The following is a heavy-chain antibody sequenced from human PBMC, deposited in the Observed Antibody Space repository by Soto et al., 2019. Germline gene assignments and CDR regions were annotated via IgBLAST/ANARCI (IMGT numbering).Heavy chain of an antibody. CDR3: ARDFYYYDSSGYYGGNAFDI. J-gene: IGHJ3*02. CDR2: IIPIFGTA. CDR1: GGTFSSYA. Sequence: SVKVSCKASGGTFSSYAISWVRQAPGQGLEWMGGIIPIFGTANYAQKFQGRVTITADESTSTAYMELSSLRSEDTAVYYCARDFYYYDSSGYYGGNAFDIWGQGTMVTVSS. D-gene: IGHD3-22*01. V-gene: IGHV1-69*13.